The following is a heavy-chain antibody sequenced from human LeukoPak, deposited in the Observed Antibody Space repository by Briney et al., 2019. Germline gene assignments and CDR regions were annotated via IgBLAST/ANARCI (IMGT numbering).Heavy chain of an antibody. J-gene: IGHJ5*02. Sequence: PGGSLRLSCAASGFTLSSYWMHWVRQVPGKGLVWVSHINTDGTVTHYADSVKGRFTISRDNAKNTLYLQMNDLGAEDTAMYYWTRDRLGWFDAWGQGTQVTVSS. CDR2: INTDGTVT. CDR1: GFTLSSYW. D-gene: IGHD7-27*01. V-gene: IGHV3-74*01. CDR3: TRDRLGWFDA.